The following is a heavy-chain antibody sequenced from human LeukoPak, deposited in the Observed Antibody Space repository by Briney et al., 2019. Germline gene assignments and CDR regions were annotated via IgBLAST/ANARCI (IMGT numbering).Heavy chain of an antibody. D-gene: IGHD6-13*01. CDR1: GGSLSSGSYY. CDR3: ARAPTLYSSSWYEYFQH. CDR2: IYTSGST. Sequence: PSQTLSLTCTVSGGSLSSGSYYWSWIRQPAGKGLEWIGRIYTSGSTNYNPSLKSRVTISVDTSKNQFSLKLSSVTAADTAVYYCARAPTLYSSSWYEYFQHWGQGTLVTVSS. J-gene: IGHJ1*01. V-gene: IGHV4-61*02.